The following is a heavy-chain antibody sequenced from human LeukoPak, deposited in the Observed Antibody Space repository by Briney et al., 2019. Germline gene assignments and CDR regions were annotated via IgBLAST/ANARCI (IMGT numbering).Heavy chain of an antibody. CDR1: GFTFSSYA. V-gene: IGHV3-23*01. D-gene: IGHD3-10*01. J-gene: IGHJ1*01. CDR3: EKYFASGSYYKLPH. Sequence: PGGSLRLSCAASGFTFSSYAMSWVRQVPGKGLEWVSTISGSGAYTYYADSVKGRFTISRDNSKNTLYLQMNSLRAEDTAVYYCEKYFASGSYYKLPHWGQGTLVTVSS. CDR2: ISGSGAYT.